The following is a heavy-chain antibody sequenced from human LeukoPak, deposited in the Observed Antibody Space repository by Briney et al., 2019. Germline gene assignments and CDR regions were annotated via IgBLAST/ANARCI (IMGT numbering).Heavy chain of an antibody. D-gene: IGHD2-15*01. V-gene: IGHV3-49*04. J-gene: IGHJ3*02. Sequence: GGSLRLYCIASGFTFGDYAMSWVRQAPGKGLEWVGFIRSKAYGGTTEYAASVKSRFSISRDDSKSIAYLQMNSLRTEDTAVFYCTRDCSGGSCWGDAFDIWGQGTMVTVSS. CDR3: TRDCSGGSCWGDAFDI. CDR1: GFTFGDYA. CDR2: IRSKAYGGTT.